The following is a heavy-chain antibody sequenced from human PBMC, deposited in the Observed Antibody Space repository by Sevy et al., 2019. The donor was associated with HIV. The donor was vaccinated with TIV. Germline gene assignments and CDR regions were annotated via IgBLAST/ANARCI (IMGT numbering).Heavy chain of an antibody. Sequence: GGSLRLSCTASGFTFGDYAMSWFRQAPGKGLEWVGFIRSKAYGGTTEYAASVKGRFTISRDDSKSIAYLQMTSLKTEDTAVYYCSGDVDYDYVWGSYRPFMSASNWFDPWGQGTLVTVSS. D-gene: IGHD3-16*01. V-gene: IGHV3-49*03. J-gene: IGHJ5*02. CDR3: SGDVDYDYVWGSYRPFMSASNWFDP. CDR2: IRSKAYGGTT. CDR1: GFTFGDYA.